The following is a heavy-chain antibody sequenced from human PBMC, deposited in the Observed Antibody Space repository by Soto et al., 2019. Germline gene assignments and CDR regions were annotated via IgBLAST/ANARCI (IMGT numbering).Heavy chain of an antibody. CDR3: AREAMPDYGDYWHFDY. D-gene: IGHD4-17*01. Sequence: GGSLRLSCAASGFTFSSYGMHWVRQAPGKGLEWVAVIWYDGSNKYYADSVKGRFTISRDNSKNTLYLQMNSLRAEDTAVYYCAREAMPDYGDYWHFDYWGQGTLVTVSS. J-gene: IGHJ4*02. CDR2: IWYDGSNK. CDR1: GFTFSSYG. V-gene: IGHV3-33*01.